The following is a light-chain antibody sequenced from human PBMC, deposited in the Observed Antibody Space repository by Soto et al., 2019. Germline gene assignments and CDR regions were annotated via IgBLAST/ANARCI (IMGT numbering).Light chain of an antibody. J-gene: IGLJ2*01. CDR3: AAWDDSLNGVI. CDR1: SSNIGDNT. V-gene: IGLV1-44*01. CDR2: NNN. Sequence: QPVLTQPPSASGTPGQGVTISCSGSSSNIGDNTVSWYQQFPGTAPKLLIYNNNQRPSGVPDRFSGSKSGTSASLAISGLQSDDETKYYCAAWDDSLNGVIFGGGTKVTVL.